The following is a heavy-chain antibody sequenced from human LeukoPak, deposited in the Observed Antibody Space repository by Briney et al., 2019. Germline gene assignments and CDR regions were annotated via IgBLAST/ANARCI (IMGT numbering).Heavy chain of an antibody. CDR2: IRSKANSYAT. D-gene: IGHD1-26*01. J-gene: IGHJ3*02. V-gene: IGHV3-73*01. CDR1: GFTFSGSA. Sequence: GGSLRLSCAASGFTFSGSAMHWVRQASGKGLEWVGRIRSKANSYATAYAASVKGRFTISRDDSKNTAYPQMNSLKTEDTAVYYCTSTLVRELLRVDAFDIWGQGTMVTVSS. CDR3: TSTLVRELLRVDAFDI.